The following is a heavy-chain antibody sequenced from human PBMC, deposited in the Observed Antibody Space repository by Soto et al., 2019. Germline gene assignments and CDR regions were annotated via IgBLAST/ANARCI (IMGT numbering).Heavy chain of an antibody. Sequence: ASVKVSCKASGYTFTSYYMHWVRQAPGQGLEWMGIINPSGGSTSYAQKFQGRVTMTRDTSTSTVYLELSSLRSEDTAVYYCARVGRSLNWFDPWGQGTLVTVSS. CDR3: ARVGRSLNWFDP. V-gene: IGHV1-46*01. CDR1: GYTFTSYY. J-gene: IGHJ5*02. CDR2: INPSGGST. D-gene: IGHD2-15*01.